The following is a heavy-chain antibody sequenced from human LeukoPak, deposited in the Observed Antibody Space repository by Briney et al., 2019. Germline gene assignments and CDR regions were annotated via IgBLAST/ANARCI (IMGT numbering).Heavy chain of an antibody. V-gene: IGHV3-48*04. J-gene: IGHJ4*02. CDR3: AREGHYFFDY. CDR1: GFAFSSYW. Sequence: GGSLRLSCAASGFAFSSYWMHWVRQAPGKGLEWISYISSSGSTIYYADSVKGRFTISRDNAKNSLYLQMNSLRAEDTAVYYCAREGHYFFDYWGQGTLVTVSS. CDR2: ISSSGSTI.